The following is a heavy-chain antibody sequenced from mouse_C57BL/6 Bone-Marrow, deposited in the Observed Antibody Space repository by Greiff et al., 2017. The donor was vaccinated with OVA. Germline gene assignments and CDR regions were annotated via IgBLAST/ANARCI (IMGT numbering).Heavy chain of an antibody. V-gene: IGHV1-64*01. D-gene: IGHD2-1*01. CDR3: AREGYYGHFDY. CDR2: IHPNSGST. CDR1: GYTFTSYW. J-gene: IGHJ2*01. Sequence: QVQLKQPGAELVKPGASVKLSCKASGYTFTSYWMHWVKQRPGQGLEWIGMIHPNSGSTNYNEKFKSKATLTVDKSSSTAYMQLSSLTSEDSTVYYCAREGYYGHFDYWGQGTTLTVSS.